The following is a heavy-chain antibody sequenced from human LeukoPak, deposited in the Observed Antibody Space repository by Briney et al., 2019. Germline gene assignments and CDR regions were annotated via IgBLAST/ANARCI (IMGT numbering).Heavy chain of an antibody. J-gene: IGHJ6*02. V-gene: IGHV3-33*01. Sequence: GGSLRPSCAASGFTFSSYGMHWVRQAPGKGLEWVAVIWYDGSNKYYADSVEGRFTISRDNSKNTLYLQMNSLRAEDTAVYYCARGKDTAMVNYGMDVWGQGTTVTVSS. CDR3: ARGKDTAMVNYGMDV. D-gene: IGHD5-18*01. CDR1: GFTFSSYG. CDR2: IWYDGSNK.